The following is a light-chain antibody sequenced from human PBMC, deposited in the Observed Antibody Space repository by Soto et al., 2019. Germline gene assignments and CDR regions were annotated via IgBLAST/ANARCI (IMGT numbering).Light chain of an antibody. J-gene: IGKJ4*02. Sequence: IVKSRASVSLSLSSEYRSTVYCRASQIVSSSYLAWYQQKPGQAPRLLMYGASNRATGIPDRFSGSGSGTDFTLTISGLEPGDLAVYCCEQPVSSPRRLGAGTKVDIK. CDR1: QIVSSSY. CDR3: EQPVSSPRR. V-gene: IGKV3-20*01. CDR2: GAS.